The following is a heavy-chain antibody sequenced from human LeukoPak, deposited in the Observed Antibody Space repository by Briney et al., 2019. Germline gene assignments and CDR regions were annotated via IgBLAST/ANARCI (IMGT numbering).Heavy chain of an antibody. J-gene: IGHJ6*02. CDR1: GGSISTYH. D-gene: IGHD4/OR15-4a*01. CDR3: AREDPQTKVPEGMDV. Sequence: SETLSLTCTVSGGSISTYHWSWIRQPPGKGLEWIGDIYYSGSTNYNPSLKSRVTISVDTSKNQFSLKLSSVTAADTAVYYCAREDPQTKVPEGMDVWGQGTTVTVSS. V-gene: IGHV4-59*01. CDR2: IYYSGST.